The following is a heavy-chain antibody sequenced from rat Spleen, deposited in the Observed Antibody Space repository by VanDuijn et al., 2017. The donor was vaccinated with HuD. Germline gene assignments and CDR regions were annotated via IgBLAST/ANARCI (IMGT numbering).Heavy chain of an antibody. CDR1: GFTFSNYG. J-gene: IGHJ3*01. CDR2: ITPSGNIT. Sequence: EVQLVESGGGLVQPGRSLKLSCAASGFTFSNYGMHWIRPALTKGLEWVSSITPSGNITYYRDSVKGRFTISRDNAKSTLFLQMDSLRSEDTATYYCATTPGRPFAYWGQGTLVTVSS. CDR3: ATTPGRPFAY. D-gene: IGHD5-1*01. V-gene: IGHV5-19*01.